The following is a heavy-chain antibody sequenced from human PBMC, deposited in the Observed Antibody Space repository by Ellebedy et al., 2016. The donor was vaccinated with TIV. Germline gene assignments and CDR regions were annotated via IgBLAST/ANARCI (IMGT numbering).Heavy chain of an antibody. V-gene: IGHV6-1*01. CDR3: ARGWFGSGMGV. Sequence: SQTLSLTCVISGDSVSTDIGWNWIRQSPSRGLEWLGRTCYRSKWNNDYAVSLKSRITINPDTSKNQFSLQLNSVTPEDTAVYYCARGWFGSGMGVWGQGTTVTVSS. CDR2: TCYRSKWNN. D-gene: IGHD3-16*01. CDR1: GDSVSTDIG. J-gene: IGHJ6*02.